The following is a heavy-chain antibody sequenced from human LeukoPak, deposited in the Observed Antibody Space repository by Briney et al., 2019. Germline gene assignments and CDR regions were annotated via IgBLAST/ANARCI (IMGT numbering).Heavy chain of an antibody. J-gene: IGHJ4*02. CDR2: IWYDGSNK. CDR1: GFNFRSHG. CDR3: ARDRGTTTSTGAKGYFDS. V-gene: IGHV3-33*01. D-gene: IGHD1/OR15-1a*01. Sequence: GGSLRLSCGASGFNFRSHGMHWVRQAPGKGLEWVGIIWYDGSNKYYADSVKGRLTISRDNSKNTLYLQMDSLRAEDTAIYYCARDRGTTTSTGAKGYFDSWGQGTLVTVPS.